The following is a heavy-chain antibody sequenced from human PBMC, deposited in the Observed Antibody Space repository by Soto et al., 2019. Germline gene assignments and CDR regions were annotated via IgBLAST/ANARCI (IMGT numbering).Heavy chain of an antibody. V-gene: IGHV2-5*02. CDR2: VYWDDDK. CDR1: GFSLSTSGVG. D-gene: IGHD2-2*02. Sequence: QITLKESGPTLVKPTQTLTLTCTFSGFSLSTSGVGVGWIRQPPGKALEWLAVVYWDDDKRYSTSLKSRLTTTKDTTTHQVVLTMTNMHPVDTATYYCAHGYRHFDIWGQGTMVTVSS. CDR3: AHGYRHFDI. J-gene: IGHJ3*02.